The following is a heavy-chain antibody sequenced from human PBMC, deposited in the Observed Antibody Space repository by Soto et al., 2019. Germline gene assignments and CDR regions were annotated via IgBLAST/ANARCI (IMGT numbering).Heavy chain of an antibody. D-gene: IGHD4-4*01. Sequence: QVQLQQWGAGLLKPSETLSLTCAVYGGSFSGYYWSWIRQPPGKGLEWIGEINHSGSTNYNPSLKSRVTISVDTSKNQFSLKLSSVTAADTAVYYCARGRRYSNYGRSSYGGSWFDPWGQGTLVTVSS. CDR2: INHSGST. CDR1: GGSFSGYY. J-gene: IGHJ5*02. CDR3: ARGRRYSNYGRSSYGGSWFDP. V-gene: IGHV4-34*01.